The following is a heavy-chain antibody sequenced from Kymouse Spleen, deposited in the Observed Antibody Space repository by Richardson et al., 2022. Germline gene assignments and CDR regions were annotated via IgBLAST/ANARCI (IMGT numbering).Heavy chain of an antibody. J-gene: IGHJ3*02. D-gene: IGHD7-27*02. V-gene: IGHV4-34*01. Sequence: QVQLQQWGAGLLKPSETLSLTCAVYGGSFSGYYWSWIRQPPGKGLEWIGEINHSGSTNYNPSLKSRVTISVDTSKNQFSLKLSSVTAADTAVYYCARGWGYAFDIWGQGTMVTVSS. CDR1: GGSFSGYY. CDR3: ARGWGYAFDI. CDR2: INHSGST.